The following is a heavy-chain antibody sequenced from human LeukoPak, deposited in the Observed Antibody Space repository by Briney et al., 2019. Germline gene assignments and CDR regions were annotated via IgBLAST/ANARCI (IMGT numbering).Heavy chain of an antibody. J-gene: IGHJ4*02. CDR1: GGSISSSSYY. CDR2: IYYSGST. D-gene: IGHD4-17*01. V-gene: IGHV4-39*01. CDR3: ASVLLRLLDY. Sequence: SETLSLTCTVSGGSISSSSYYWGWIRQPPGKGLEWIGSIYYSGSTYYNPSLKSRVTISVNTSKNQFSLKLSSVTAADTAVYYCASVLLRLLDYWGQGTLVTVSS.